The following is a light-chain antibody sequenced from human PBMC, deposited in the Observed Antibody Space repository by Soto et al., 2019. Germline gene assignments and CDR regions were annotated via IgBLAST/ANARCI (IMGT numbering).Light chain of an antibody. V-gene: IGKV1-39*01. CDR3: HQTYNIPWT. Sequence: DIQMIQSPSTLSASVGDRFTITCRASQTITTHVNWYEQKPGKAPKLLIYAASSLQSGVPSRFSGSGSGTDFTLTISSLQPEDFEPYWCHQTYNIPWTFGQGTKVDIK. CDR1: QTITTH. CDR2: AAS. J-gene: IGKJ1*01.